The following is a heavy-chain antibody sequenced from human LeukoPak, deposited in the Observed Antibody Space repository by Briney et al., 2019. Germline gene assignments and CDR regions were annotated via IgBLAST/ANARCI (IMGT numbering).Heavy chain of an antibody. CDR2: IIPIFGTA. J-gene: IGHJ6*02. V-gene: IGHV1-69*05. Sequence: SVKVSFKASGGTFSSYAISWVRQAPGQGLEWMGGIIPIFGTANYAQKLQGRVTMTTDTSTSTAYMELRSLRSDDTAVYYCARVGYYYGMDVWGQGTTVTVSS. CDR1: GGTFSSYA. D-gene: IGHD3-10*01. CDR3: ARVGYYYGMDV.